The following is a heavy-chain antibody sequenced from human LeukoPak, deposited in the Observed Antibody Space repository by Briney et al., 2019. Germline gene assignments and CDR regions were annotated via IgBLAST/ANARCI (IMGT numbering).Heavy chain of an antibody. V-gene: IGHV3-21*01. CDR2: ISSSSSYI. D-gene: IGHD5-12*01. CDR3: ARAPTTYLPRYFDL. J-gene: IGHJ2*01. Sequence: GGSLRLSCAASGFTFSSYSMNWVRQAPGKGLEWVSSISSSSSYIYYADSVKGRFTISRDNAKNSLYLQMNSLRAEDTAVYYCARAPTTYLPRYFDLWGRGTLVTVSS. CDR1: GFTFSSYS.